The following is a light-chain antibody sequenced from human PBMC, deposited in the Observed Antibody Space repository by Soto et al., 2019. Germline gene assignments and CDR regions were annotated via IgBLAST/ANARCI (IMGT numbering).Light chain of an antibody. Sequence: GTTQYPATLSVSPGERVTLSCRASQSVRSKLAWYQQKPGPAPRLLIYGASTRATGLPARFSGSGSGTDFTLTISSLQSEDFAVYYCYQYCSGHPIALDQVTPLET. J-gene: IGKJ5*01. CDR2: GAS. CDR1: QSVRSK. V-gene: IGKV3-15*01. CDR3: YQYCSGHPIA.